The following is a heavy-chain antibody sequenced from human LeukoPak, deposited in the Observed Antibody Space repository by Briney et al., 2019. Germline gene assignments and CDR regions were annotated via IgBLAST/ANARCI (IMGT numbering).Heavy chain of an antibody. Sequence: SVKVSCKASGGTFSSYAISWVRQAPGQGLEWMGGIIPIFGTANYAQKFQGRVTITADESTSTAYMELSSLRSEDTAVYYCARNEVYCSGGSCYPEAHYYYGMDVWSKGTTVTVSS. V-gene: IGHV1-69*13. J-gene: IGHJ6*04. CDR3: ARNEVYCSGGSCYPEAHYYYGMDV. CDR1: GGTFSSYA. D-gene: IGHD2-15*01. CDR2: IIPIFGTA.